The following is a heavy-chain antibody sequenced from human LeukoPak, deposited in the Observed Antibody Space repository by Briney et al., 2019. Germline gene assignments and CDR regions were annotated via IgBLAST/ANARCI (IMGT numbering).Heavy chain of an antibody. CDR1: GGSISSYY. V-gene: IGHV4-59*08. J-gene: IGHJ5*02. CDR3: ARLRLRTQTKDNWFDP. CDR2: IYYSGST. D-gene: IGHD1/OR15-1a*01. Sequence: KPSETLSLTSTVSGGSISSYYWSWIRQPPGKGLEWIGYIYYSGSTNYNPSLKSRVTISVDTSKNQFSLKLSSVTAADTAVYYCARLRLRTQTKDNWFDPWGQGTLVTVSS.